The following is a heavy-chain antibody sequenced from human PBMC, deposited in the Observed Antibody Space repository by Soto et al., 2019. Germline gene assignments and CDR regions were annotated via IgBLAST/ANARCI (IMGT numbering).Heavy chain of an antibody. D-gene: IGHD6-19*01. Sequence: QVQLQESGPGLVKPSQTLSLTCTVSGGSISSGGYYWSWIRQHPGKGLEWIGYIYYSGSTYYNPSLKSRGTISVDTSKDQFSLKLSSVTAAHTAVYYCARDFTDSSGPTLGMGVWGQGTTVTVSS. CDR1: GGSISSGGYY. CDR2: IYYSGST. V-gene: IGHV4-31*03. J-gene: IGHJ6*02. CDR3: ARDFTDSSGPTLGMGV.